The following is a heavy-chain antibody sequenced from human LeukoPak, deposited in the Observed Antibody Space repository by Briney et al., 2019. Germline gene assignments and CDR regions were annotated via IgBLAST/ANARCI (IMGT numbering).Heavy chain of an antibody. CDR1: GGTFSSYA. CDR2: IIPIFGTA. CDR3: ASLLRGLWFGESSFDY. J-gene: IGHJ4*02. V-gene: IGHV1-69*13. D-gene: IGHD3-10*01. Sequence: SVKASCKASGGTFSSYAISWVRQAPGQGLEWMGGIIPIFGTANYAQKFQGRVTITADESTSTAYMELSSLRSEDTAVYYCASLLRGLWFGESSFDYWGQGTLVTVSS.